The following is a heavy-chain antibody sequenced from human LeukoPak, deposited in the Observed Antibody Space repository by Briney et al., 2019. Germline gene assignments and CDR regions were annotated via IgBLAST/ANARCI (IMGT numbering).Heavy chain of an antibody. J-gene: IGHJ5*02. CDR2: IYTSGST. CDR1: GGSISSYY. Sequence: SETLSLTCTVSGGSISSYYWSWIRQPAGKGLEWIGRIYTSGSTNYNPSLKSRVTISVDKSKNQFSLKLSSVTAADTAVYYCARKSRQQYSSSWTPYNWFDPWGQGTLVTVSS. CDR3: ARKSRQQYSSSWTPYNWFDP. D-gene: IGHD6-13*01. V-gene: IGHV4-4*07.